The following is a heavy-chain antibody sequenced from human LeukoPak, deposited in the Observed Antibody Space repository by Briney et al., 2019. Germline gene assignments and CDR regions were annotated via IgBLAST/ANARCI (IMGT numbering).Heavy chain of an antibody. D-gene: IGHD2-15*01. Sequence: KPSETLSLTCTVSGGSISSYYWSWIRQPPGKGLEWIGYIYYSGSTNYNPSLKGRVTISVDTSKNQFSLKLSSVTAADTAVYYCARANCSGGSCYPRGAFDIWGQGTMVTVSS. V-gene: IGHV4-59*01. J-gene: IGHJ3*02. CDR1: GGSISSYY. CDR2: IYYSGST. CDR3: ARANCSGGSCYPRGAFDI.